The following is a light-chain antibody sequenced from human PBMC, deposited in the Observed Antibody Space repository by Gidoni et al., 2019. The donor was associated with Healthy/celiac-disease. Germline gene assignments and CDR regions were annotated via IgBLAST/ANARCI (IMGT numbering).Light chain of an antibody. J-gene: IGKJ2*01. CDR1: LGISSY. Sequence: FQFTQSPSFLSASVGDRVTITCRASLGISSYLAWYQQKPGQAPKLLIYDASTWQSGVPARFSGSGSGTEFTLTISSLQPEDFATYYCQQLNSYPYTFGQGTKLEIK. CDR2: DAS. CDR3: QQLNSYPYT. V-gene: IGKV1-9*01.